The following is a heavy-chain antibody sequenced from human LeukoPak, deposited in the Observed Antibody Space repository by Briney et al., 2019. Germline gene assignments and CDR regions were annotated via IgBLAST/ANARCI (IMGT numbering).Heavy chain of an antibody. CDR2: INAGNGNT. D-gene: IGHD3-16*02. CDR1: GYTFTSYA. V-gene: IGHV1-3*03. Sequence: GASVKVSSKASGYTFTSYAMHWVRQAPGQRLEWMGWINAGNGNTKYSQEFQGRVTITRDTSASTAYMELSSLRSEDMAVYYCARAVHPYDYVWGSYRYNDAFDIWGQGTMVTVSS. CDR3: ARAVHPYDYVWGSYRYNDAFDI. J-gene: IGHJ3*02.